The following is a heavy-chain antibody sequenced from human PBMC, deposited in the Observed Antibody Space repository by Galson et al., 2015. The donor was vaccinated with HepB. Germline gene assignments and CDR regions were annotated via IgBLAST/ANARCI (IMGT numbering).Heavy chain of an antibody. D-gene: IGHD1-7*01. CDR2: ISGDGGST. CDR3: AKDQYNWNSYYFDS. CDR1: GFTFSGCA. J-gene: IGHJ4*02. Sequence: SLRLSCAASGFTFSGCAMSWVRQAPGKGLEWVSGISGDGGSTYYADPVKGRFTISRDNSKNTLYLQMSSLRAEDTAVYYCAKDQYNWNSYYFDSWGLGTLVTVSS. V-gene: IGHV3-23*01.